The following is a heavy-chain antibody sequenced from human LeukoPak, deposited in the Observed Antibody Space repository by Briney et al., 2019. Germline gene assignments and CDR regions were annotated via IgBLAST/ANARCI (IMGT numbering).Heavy chain of an antibody. CDR3: ARPELVADAFDI. V-gene: IGHV4-39*01. CDR1: GGSISSSSYY. J-gene: IGHJ3*02. Sequence: SETLSLTCTVSGGSISSSSYYWGWIRQPPGKGLEWIGSIYYSGSTYYNPSLKSRVTISVDTSKNQFSLKLSSVTAADTAVYYCARPELVADAFDIWGQGTMVTVSS. CDR2: IYYSGST. D-gene: IGHD6-13*01.